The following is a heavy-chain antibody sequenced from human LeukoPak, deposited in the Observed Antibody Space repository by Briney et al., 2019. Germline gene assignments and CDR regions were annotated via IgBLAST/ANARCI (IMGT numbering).Heavy chain of an antibody. CDR1: GYIFSNYW. CDR2: IDPIDSYT. D-gene: IGHD4-17*01. Sequence: GESLKISCEGSGYIFSNYWISWVRQMPGKGLELMGRIDPIDSYTNYSPSFQGHVTFSVDKSINTAYLQWSSLKASDTAMYYCARQTTVTTQSDYWGQGTLVTVSS. J-gene: IGHJ4*02. CDR3: ARQTTVTTQSDY. V-gene: IGHV5-10-1*01.